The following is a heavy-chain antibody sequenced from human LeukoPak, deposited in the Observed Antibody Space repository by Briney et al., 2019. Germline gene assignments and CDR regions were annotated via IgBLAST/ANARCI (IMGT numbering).Heavy chain of an antibody. J-gene: IGHJ3*02. CDR3: AREQAGGSYYDDAFDI. Sequence: PSDTLSLTCAVYGGSSSGYYWSWVRQPPGKGLEWIGEINHSGSTNYNPSLKSRVTISVDTSKNQFSLKLSSVTAADTAVYYCAREQAGGSYYDDAFDIWGQGTMVTVSS. CDR2: INHSGST. V-gene: IGHV4-34*01. CDR1: GGSSSGYY. D-gene: IGHD1-26*01.